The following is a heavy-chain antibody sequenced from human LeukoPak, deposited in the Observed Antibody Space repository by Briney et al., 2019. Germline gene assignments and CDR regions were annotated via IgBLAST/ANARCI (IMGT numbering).Heavy chain of an antibody. D-gene: IGHD4-17*01. CDR1: GYTFTSYD. CDR3: ARGDFGETNTAFDI. V-gene: IGHV1-8*03. J-gene: IGHJ3*02. Sequence: ASVKVSCKASGYTFTSYDINWVRQATGQGLEWMGWMNPNSANTGYAQKFQGRVTLTRDTSLSIAYMELSSLTSEDAAVYFCARGDFGETNTAFDIWGQGTLVAVSS. CDR2: MNPNSANT.